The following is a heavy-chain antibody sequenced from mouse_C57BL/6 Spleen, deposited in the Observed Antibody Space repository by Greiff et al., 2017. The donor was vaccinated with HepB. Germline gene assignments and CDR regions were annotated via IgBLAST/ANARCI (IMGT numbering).Heavy chain of an antibody. CDR1: GFTFSDYG. V-gene: IGHV5-17*01. D-gene: IGHD2-3*01. J-gene: IGHJ4*01. Sequence: EVKVEESGGGLVKPGGSLKLSCAASGFTFSDYGMHWVRQAPEKGLEWVAYISSGSSTIYYADTVKGRFTISRDNAKNTLFLQMTSLRSEDTAMYYCARWLLNYYAMDYWGQGTSVTVSS. CDR2: ISSGSSTI. CDR3: ARWLLNYYAMDY.